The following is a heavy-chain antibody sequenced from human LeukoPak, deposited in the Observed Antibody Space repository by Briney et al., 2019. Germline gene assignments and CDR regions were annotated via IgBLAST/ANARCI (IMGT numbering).Heavy chain of an antibody. Sequence: GASVKVSCKVSGYTLTELSMHWVRQAPGKGLEWMGGFDPEDGETIYAQKFQGRVTMTEDTSTDTAYMELSSLRSEDTAVYYCATDILKLAGDGYWGQGTLVTVSS. CDR2: FDPEDGET. D-gene: IGHD3-9*01. V-gene: IGHV1-24*01. CDR3: ATDILKLAGDGY. CDR1: GYTLTELS. J-gene: IGHJ4*02.